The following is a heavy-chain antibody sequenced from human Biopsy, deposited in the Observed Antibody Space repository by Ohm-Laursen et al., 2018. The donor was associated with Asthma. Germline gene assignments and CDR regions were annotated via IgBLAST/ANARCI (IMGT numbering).Heavy chain of an antibody. J-gene: IGHJ6*02. V-gene: IGHV4-34*01. CDR1: GGPLRGYV. D-gene: IGHD1-14*01. CDR2: IPQGGAT. CDR3: ASGPEWSGLDV. Sequence: ETLSLTCALSGGPLRGYVWAWIRQPPGKGLEWIGEIPQGGATAVNPSLKSRVTISMDPSKSQFYLSLRSMTAADTAVYYCASGPEWSGLDVWGQGTTVTVSS.